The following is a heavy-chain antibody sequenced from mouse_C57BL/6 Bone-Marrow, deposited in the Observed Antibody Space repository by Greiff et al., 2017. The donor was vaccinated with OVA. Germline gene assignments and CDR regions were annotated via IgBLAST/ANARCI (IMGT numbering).Heavy chain of an antibody. D-gene: IGHD2-5*01. V-gene: IGHV1-81*01. J-gene: IGHJ3*01. CDR2: IYPRSGNT. CDR1: GYTFTSYG. Sequence: VQLVESGAELARPGASVKLSCKASGYTFTSYGISWVKQRTGQGLEWIGEIYPRSGNTYYNEKFKGKATLTADRSSSTAYMALRSLTSEDSAVYFCARRQSNYVSWFAYWGQGTLVTVSA. CDR3: ARRQSNYVSWFAY.